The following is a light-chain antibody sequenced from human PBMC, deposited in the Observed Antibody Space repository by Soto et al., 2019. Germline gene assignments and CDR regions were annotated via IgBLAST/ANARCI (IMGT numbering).Light chain of an antibody. CDR2: DVS. CDR1: SSDVGGYNY. V-gene: IGLV2-11*01. Sequence: QSVLTQPRSVSGSPGQSVTISCTGTSSDVGGYNYVSWYQQYPGTAPKLMIYDVSLRPSGVPDRFSGSKSGNTASLTISGLQAEDEADYYCCSYAGTYTSYVFGSGTKVTVL. J-gene: IGLJ1*01. CDR3: CSYAGTYTSYV.